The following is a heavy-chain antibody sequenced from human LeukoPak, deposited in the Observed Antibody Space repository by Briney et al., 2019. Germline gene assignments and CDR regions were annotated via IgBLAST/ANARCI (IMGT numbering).Heavy chain of an antibody. J-gene: IGHJ3*02. CDR3: AREGIVVAQNAFDI. Sequence: SETLSLTCTVSGGSISSYYWSWIRQPAGKGLEWIGRIHTSGSTNYNPSLKSRVTMSVDTSKNHFSLKLSSVTAADTAVYYCAREGIVVAQNAFDIWGQGTMVTVSS. CDR1: GGSISSYY. V-gene: IGHV4-4*07. D-gene: IGHD2-2*01. CDR2: IHTSGST.